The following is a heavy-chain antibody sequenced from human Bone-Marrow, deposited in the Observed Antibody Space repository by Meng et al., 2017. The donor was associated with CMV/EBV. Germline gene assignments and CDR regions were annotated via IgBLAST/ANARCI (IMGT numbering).Heavy chain of an antibody. CDR1: GVTFSGYA. J-gene: IGHJ4*02. CDR2: IGSTGAAT. D-gene: IGHD4-23*01. V-gene: IGHV3-23*01. CDR3: ATYTVANAYFDY. Sequence: GGSLRLSCAASGVTFSGYAMSWVRQAPGKGLEWVSGIGSTGAATYYADSVQGRFSISREDSRNTLYLQMNSLRAEDTAVYCCATYTVANAYFDYWGQGTLVTVSS.